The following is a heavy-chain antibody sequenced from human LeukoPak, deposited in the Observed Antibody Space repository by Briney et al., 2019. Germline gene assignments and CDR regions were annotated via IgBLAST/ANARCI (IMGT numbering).Heavy chain of an antibody. V-gene: IGHV3-30*18. CDR3: AKDQKPYCSSTSCYPYGGFDY. CDR2: ISYDGRNK. CDR1: GFTFSSYG. J-gene: IGHJ4*02. Sequence: GGSLRLSCAASGFTFSSYGMHWVRQAPGKRLETVAAISYDGRNKYSADSVKRRFTISRDNSKNTLYLQMNSLRAEDTAVYYCAKDQKPYCSSTSCYPYGGFDYWGQGTLVTVSS. D-gene: IGHD2-2*01.